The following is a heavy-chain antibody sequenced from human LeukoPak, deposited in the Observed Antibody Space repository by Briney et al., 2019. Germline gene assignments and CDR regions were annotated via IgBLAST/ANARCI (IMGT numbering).Heavy chain of an antibody. D-gene: IGHD3-10*01. CDR2: IYPYDSHT. V-gene: IGHV5-51*01. CDR3: ARLPNSGADLTWFDP. J-gene: IGHJ5*02. Sequence: GESLKTSCEASGYRFSYYWIAWVRQMPGKGLEWMGVIYPYDSHTRYSPSFQGQVTISADKSISTAYLQWSSLKASDSAMYFCARLPNSGADLTWFDPWGQGTLVTVSS. CDR1: GYRFSYYW.